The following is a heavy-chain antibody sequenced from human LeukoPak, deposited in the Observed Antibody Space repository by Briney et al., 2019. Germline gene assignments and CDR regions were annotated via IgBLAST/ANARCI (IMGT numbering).Heavy chain of an antibody. CDR1: GFTFSSYW. Sequence: GGSLRLSCAASGFTFSSYWMHWVRQAPGKGRVWVSRINSDGSSTSYADSVKGRFTISRDNAKNTLYLQMNSLRAEDTAVYYCARPTRIAVAGTVAYWGQGTLVTVSS. J-gene: IGHJ4*02. CDR3: ARPTRIAVAGTVAY. V-gene: IGHV3-74*01. D-gene: IGHD6-19*01. CDR2: INSDGSST.